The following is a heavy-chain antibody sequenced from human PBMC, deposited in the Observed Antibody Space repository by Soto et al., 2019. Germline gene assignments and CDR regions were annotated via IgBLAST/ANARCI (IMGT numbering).Heavy chain of an antibody. Sequence: QVQLQESGPGLVKPSQTLSLTCTVSGGSISSGGYYWSWIRQHPGKGLEWIGHIYYSGSTYYNPSLKKQITTSVDTSKTQFSLRLGSVTAADAAVYYCARTPDHWGQGTLFTVSS. V-gene: IGHV4-31*01. CDR1: GGSISSGGYY. CDR3: ARTPDH. CDR2: IYYSGST. J-gene: IGHJ4*02. D-gene: IGHD2-15*01.